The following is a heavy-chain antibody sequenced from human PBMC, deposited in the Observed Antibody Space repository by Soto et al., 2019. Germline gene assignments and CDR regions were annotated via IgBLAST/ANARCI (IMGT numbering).Heavy chain of an antibody. Sequence: GGSLRLSCAASGFTFSSYWMHWVRQAPGKGLVWVSRINSDGSSTSYADSVKGRFTISRDNAKNTLYLQMNSLRAEDTAVYYCARDHEDYDFWSGYYKTYYYYMDVWGKGTTVTVSS. V-gene: IGHV3-74*01. CDR1: GFTFSSYW. CDR2: INSDGSST. J-gene: IGHJ6*03. CDR3: ARDHEDYDFWSGYYKTYYYYMDV. D-gene: IGHD3-3*01.